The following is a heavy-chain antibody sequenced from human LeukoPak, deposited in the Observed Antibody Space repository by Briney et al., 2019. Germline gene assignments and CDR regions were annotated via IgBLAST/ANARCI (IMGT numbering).Heavy chain of an antibody. CDR1: GGSFSDYY. CDR3: GSRRTAMFGVIKGPIDY. D-gene: IGHD3-3*01. Sequence: SETLSLTCAVYGGSFSDYYWTWIRQPPGEGLEWIGEINHSGSPNNKRSLKSRVSISFDTSKNQFSLKLTSVTAADTAVYYCGSRRTAMFGVIKGPIDYWGQGTLVTVSS. V-gene: IGHV4-34*01. J-gene: IGHJ4*02. CDR2: INHSGSP.